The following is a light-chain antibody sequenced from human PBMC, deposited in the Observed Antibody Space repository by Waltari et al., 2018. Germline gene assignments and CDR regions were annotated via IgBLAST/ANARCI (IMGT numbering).Light chain of an antibody. CDR1: SSDVGGYNY. V-gene: IGLV2-14*01. CDR2: GVS. J-gene: IGLJ1*01. CDR3: SSYASSTTRV. Sequence: QSALTQPGSVSGSPGQSITISCNGTSSDVGGYNYVPWYQQHLGKAPKRMIYGVSNRPAGVSARFSGSKSGNPASLTISGLQAEDEADYYCSSYASSTTRVFGSGTKVTVL.